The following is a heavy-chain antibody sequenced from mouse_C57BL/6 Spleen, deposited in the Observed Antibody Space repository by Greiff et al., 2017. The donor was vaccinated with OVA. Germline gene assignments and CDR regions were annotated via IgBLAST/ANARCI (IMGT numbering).Heavy chain of an antibody. CDR1: GFTFSSYT. J-gene: IGHJ3*01. V-gene: IGHV5-9*04. D-gene: IGHD2-1*01. CDR3: ARQGNYWFAY. Sequence: EVKLMESGGGLVKPGGSLKLSCAASGFTFSSYTMSWVRQTPEKRLEWVATISGGGGNTYYTDSVKGRFTLTTYNANNTLYLQMSSLKSEDTAVYYCARQGNYWFAYWGQGTLVTVAA. CDR2: ISGGGGNT.